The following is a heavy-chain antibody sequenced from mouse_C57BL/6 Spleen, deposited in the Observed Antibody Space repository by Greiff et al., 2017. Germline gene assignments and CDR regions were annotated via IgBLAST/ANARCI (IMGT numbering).Heavy chain of an antibody. CDR1: GYTFTSYW. CDR2: IDPSESYT. Sequence: QVQLQQPGAELVMPGASVKLSCKASGYTFTSYWMHWVKQRPGQGLEWIGEIDPSESYTNYNQKFKGKSTLTVDKSSSTAYMQLSSLTSEDSAVYYCANDVTGTYAMDYWGQGTSVTVSS. D-gene: IGHD4-1*01. J-gene: IGHJ4*01. V-gene: IGHV1-69*01. CDR3: ANDVTGTYAMDY.